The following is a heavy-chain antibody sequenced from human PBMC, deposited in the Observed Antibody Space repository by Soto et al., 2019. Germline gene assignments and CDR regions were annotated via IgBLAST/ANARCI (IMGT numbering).Heavy chain of an antibody. CDR1: GGSISSYY. CDR2: IYYSGST. V-gene: IGHV4-59*08. Sequence: SETLSLTCTVSGGSISSYYWSWIRQPPGKGLEWIGYIYYSGSTNYNPSLKSRVTISVDTSKNQFSLKLSSVTAADTAVYYCARHDVVVPAALAPFYYWGQGTLVTVSS. J-gene: IGHJ4*02. CDR3: ARHDVVVPAALAPFYY. D-gene: IGHD2-2*01.